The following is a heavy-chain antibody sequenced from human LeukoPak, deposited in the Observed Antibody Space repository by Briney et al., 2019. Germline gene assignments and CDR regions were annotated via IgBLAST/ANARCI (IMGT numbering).Heavy chain of an antibody. J-gene: IGHJ4*02. V-gene: IGHV4-39*07. CDR1: GGSISSSSYY. D-gene: IGHD3-22*01. CDR3: ARARPLTYYYDGSGYYHGGTFDY. Sequence: SGTLSLTCTVSGGSISSSSYYWGWNRQPPGKGLEWIRSIDYSGSNYYNPSLKSRVTISVDTSKNQFSLKRSSVTAADTAVYYCARARPLTYYYDGSGYYHGGTFDYWGQGTLVTVSS. CDR2: IDYSGSN.